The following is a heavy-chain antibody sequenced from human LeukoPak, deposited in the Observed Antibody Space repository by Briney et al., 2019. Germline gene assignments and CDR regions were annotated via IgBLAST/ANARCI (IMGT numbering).Heavy chain of an antibody. Sequence: PSETLSLTCTVSGGSIGSSSYYWGWIRQPPGKGLEWIGSIYYSGSTYYNPSLKSRVTISVDTSKNQFSLKLSSVTAADTAVYYCARYARAGYSSGWYYFDYWGQGTLVTVSS. CDR3: ARYARAGYSSGWYYFDY. CDR1: GGSIGSSSYY. J-gene: IGHJ4*02. V-gene: IGHV4-39*01. CDR2: IYYSGST. D-gene: IGHD6-19*01.